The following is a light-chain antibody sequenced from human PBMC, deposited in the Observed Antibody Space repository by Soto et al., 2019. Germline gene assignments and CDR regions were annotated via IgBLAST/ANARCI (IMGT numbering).Light chain of an antibody. J-gene: IGKJ1*01. CDR3: QQYYSTPRT. Sequence: DIVMTQSPDSLAVSLGERATINCKSSQRVLYSANNKNCLAWYQQKPGQPPKLLLYWASTRESGVPDRFSGSGSGTDFTLTISSLQAEDVAVYYCQQYYSTPRTFGQGTKVEIK. CDR1: QRVLYSANNKNC. CDR2: WAS. V-gene: IGKV4-1*01.